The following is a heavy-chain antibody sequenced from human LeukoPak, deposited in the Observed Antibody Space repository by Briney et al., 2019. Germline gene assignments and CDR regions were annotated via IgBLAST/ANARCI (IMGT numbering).Heavy chain of an antibody. CDR1: GYTFTGYY. Sequence: ASVKVSCKASGYTFTGYYMHWVRQATGQGLEWMGWINPNSGNTGYAQKFQGRVTMTRNTSISTAYMELSSLRSEDTAVYYCARGTDSSGWPFDYWGQGTLVTVSS. CDR3: ARGTDSSGWPFDY. D-gene: IGHD6-19*01. CDR2: INPNSGNT. J-gene: IGHJ4*02. V-gene: IGHV1-8*02.